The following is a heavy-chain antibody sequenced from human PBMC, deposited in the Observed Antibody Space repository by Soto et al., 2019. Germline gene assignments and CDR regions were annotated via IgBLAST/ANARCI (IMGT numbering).Heavy chain of an antibody. D-gene: IGHD3-22*01. Sequence: QVQLQESGPGLVKPSETLSLTCAVSGDSISSYYCMWIRQPPGKGLESIGYLYYGRSANYNPSLKSRVTMSVDTPTNQCSLTLSSMTAADTAVYYCALRSMAVVPEYWGQGTLVTVSS. V-gene: IGHV4-59*01. CDR2: LYYGRSA. CDR1: GDSISSYY. CDR3: ALRSMAVVPEY. J-gene: IGHJ4*02.